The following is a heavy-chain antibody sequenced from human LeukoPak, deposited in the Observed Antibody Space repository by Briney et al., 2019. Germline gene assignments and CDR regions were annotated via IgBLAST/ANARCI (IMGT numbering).Heavy chain of an antibody. CDR2: IYSGGST. D-gene: IGHD2-15*01. CDR3: ARDGLCSGGSCYSADY. J-gene: IGHJ4*02. CDR1: GFTVSSNY. Sequence: PGGSLRLSCAASGFTVSSNYMSWVRQAPGKGLEWVSVIYSGGSTYYADSVKGRFTISRDNSKNTLYLQMNSLRAEDTVVYYCARDGLCSGGSCYSADYWGQGTLVTVSS. V-gene: IGHV3-53*01.